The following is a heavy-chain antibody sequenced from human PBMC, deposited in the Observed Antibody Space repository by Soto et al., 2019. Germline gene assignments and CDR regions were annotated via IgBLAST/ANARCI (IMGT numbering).Heavy chain of an antibody. CDR1: GFTFSSYA. D-gene: IGHD2-2*01. J-gene: IGHJ4*02. Sequence: EVQLLESGGGLVQPGGSLRLSCAASGFTFSSYAMSWVRQAPGKGLEWVSAISGSGGSTYYADSVKGRFTISRDNSKNTLYLQMNSLSAEDTAVYYCAKGGAFYCSSTSCYFDYWGQGTLVTVSS. V-gene: IGHV3-23*01. CDR3: AKGGAFYCSSTSCYFDY. CDR2: ISGSGGST.